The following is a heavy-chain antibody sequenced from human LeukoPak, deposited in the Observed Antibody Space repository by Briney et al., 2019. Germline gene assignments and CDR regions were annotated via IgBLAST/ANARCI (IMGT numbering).Heavy chain of an antibody. CDR2: IRFDGGDK. Sequence: GGSLRLSCVASGVTFGTYGLHWVRQAPGKGLEWVAFIRFDGGDKYYADSVKGRFTVSRDNSKNTLYLQMNSLRIEDTAMYYCAKVLSLTFYYMDVWGKGTTVTVSS. J-gene: IGHJ6*03. V-gene: IGHV3-30*02. CDR1: GVTFGTYG. D-gene: IGHD3-16*01. CDR3: AKVLSLTFYYMDV.